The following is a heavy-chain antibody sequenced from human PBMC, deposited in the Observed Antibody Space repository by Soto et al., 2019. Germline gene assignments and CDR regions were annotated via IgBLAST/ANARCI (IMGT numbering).Heavy chain of an antibody. J-gene: IGHJ4*02. V-gene: IGHV3-23*01. CDR3: AKDSRRDCSTTPCSLFAY. CDR1: GFTFTTYA. CDR2: MSGSGGNT. Sequence: DVQLLESGGGLVQPWWSLILSCATSGFTFTTYAMSWVRQAPGKGLEWVSSMSGSGGNTYYANSVKGRFTISRDNSENTLYLQMNSLRAEDAAVYYCAKDSRRDCSTTPCSLFAYWGQGTLVTVS. D-gene: IGHD2-2*01.